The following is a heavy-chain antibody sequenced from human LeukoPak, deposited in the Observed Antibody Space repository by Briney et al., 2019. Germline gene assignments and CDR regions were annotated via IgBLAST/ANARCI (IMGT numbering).Heavy chain of an antibody. Sequence: PGGSLRLSCAASGFTFSSYEINWVRQAPGKGLEWVSYISSSGSTIYYVDSVKGRFTISRDNAKNSLYLQMHSLRAEDTAVYYCARVGGDYYDSSGPIDYWGQGTPVTVSS. D-gene: IGHD3-22*01. CDR3: ARVGGDYYDSSGPIDY. CDR1: GFTFSSYE. J-gene: IGHJ4*02. CDR2: ISSSGSTI. V-gene: IGHV3-48*03.